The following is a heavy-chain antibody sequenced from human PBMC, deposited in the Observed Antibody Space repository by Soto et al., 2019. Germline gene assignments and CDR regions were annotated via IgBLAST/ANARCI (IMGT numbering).Heavy chain of an antibody. CDR3: ARDVYGYPFDY. CDR2: ISSSGSTI. CDR1: GFTFCSYE. V-gene: IGHV3-48*03. J-gene: IGHJ4*02. D-gene: IGHD5-12*01. Sequence: GGSLRLSCAASGFTFCSYEMNWVRQAPGKGLEWVSYISSSGSTIYYADSVKGRFTISRDNAKNSLYLQMNSLRAEDTAVYYCARDVYGYPFDYWGQGTLVTVSS.